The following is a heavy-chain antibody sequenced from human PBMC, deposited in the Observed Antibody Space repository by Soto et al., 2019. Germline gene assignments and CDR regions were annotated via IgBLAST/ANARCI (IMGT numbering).Heavy chain of an antibody. CDR1: GYTFTSYD. CDR3: ACGYYDSSGYDHFDY. CDR2: MNPNSGNT. J-gene: IGHJ4*02. D-gene: IGHD3-22*01. V-gene: IGHV1-8*01. Sequence: QVQLVQSGAEVKKPGASVKVSCKASGYTFTSYDINWVRQATGQGLEWMGWMNPNSGNTGYAQKFQGRVTMTRNTSICTGYMERSSLRSEDTDVDYCACGYYDSSGYDHFDYWGQGTLVTVSS.